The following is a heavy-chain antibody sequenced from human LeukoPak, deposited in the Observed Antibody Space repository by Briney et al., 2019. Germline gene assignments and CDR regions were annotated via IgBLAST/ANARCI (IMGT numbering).Heavy chain of an antibody. Sequence: GASVKVSCKASGYTFTSYDINWVRQAPGQGLEWMGWMNPNSGNTDYAQKFQGRVTMTRNTSISTAYMELSSLRSEDTAVYYCARGGPYCSSTSCPRKMRFDPWGQGTLVTVSS. D-gene: IGHD2-2*01. V-gene: IGHV1-8*01. CDR1: GYTFTSYD. J-gene: IGHJ5*02. CDR3: ARGGPYCSSTSCPRKMRFDP. CDR2: MNPNSGNT.